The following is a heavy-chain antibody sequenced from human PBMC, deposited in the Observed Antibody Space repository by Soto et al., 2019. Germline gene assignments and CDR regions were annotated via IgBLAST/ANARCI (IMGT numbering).Heavy chain of an antibody. J-gene: IGHJ6*02. CDR1: GYTFTSYG. CDR3: ARDTIFGVVIMVYGMDV. V-gene: IGHV1-18*01. CDR2: ISAYNGNT. Sequence: ASVKVSCKASGYTFTSYGISWVRQAPGQGLEWMGWISAYNGNTNYAQKLQGRVTMTTDTSTSTAYMELRSLRSDDTAVYYCARDTIFGVVIMVYGMDVWGQGTTVTVSS. D-gene: IGHD3-3*01.